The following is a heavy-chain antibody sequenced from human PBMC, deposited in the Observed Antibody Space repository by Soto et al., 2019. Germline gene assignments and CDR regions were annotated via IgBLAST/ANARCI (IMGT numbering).Heavy chain of an antibody. Sequence: GGSLRLSCAASGFTFSSYGMHWVRQAPGKGLEWVAVISYDGSNKYYADSVKGRFTISRDNSKNTLYLQMNSLRAEDTAVYYCAKDSPSSGWYGVDYWGQGTLVTVSS. J-gene: IGHJ4*02. V-gene: IGHV3-30*18. CDR1: GFTFSSYG. CDR2: ISYDGSNK. D-gene: IGHD6-19*01. CDR3: AKDSPSSGWYGVDY.